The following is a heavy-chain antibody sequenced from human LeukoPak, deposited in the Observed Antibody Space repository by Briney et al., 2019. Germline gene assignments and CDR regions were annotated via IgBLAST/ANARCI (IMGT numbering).Heavy chain of an antibody. V-gene: IGHV4-59*08. J-gene: IGHJ6*02. CDR1: GGSISSYY. CDR3: ARSQALFDWLLRDGMDV. Sequence: SETLSLTCTVSGGSISSYYWSWIRQPRGKGLEWIGYIYYSGSTNYNPSLKSRVTISVDTSKNQFSLKLSSVTAADTAVYYCARSQALFDWLLRDGMDVWGQGTTVTVSS. CDR2: IYYSGST. D-gene: IGHD3-9*01.